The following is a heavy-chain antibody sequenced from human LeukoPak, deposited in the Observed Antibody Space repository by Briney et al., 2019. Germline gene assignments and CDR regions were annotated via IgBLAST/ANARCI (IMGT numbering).Heavy chain of an antibody. CDR2: INWNGGST. CDR3: ASSWYVYFDY. Sequence: GGSLRLSCAASGFTFDDYGMSWVRHAPGKGLEWVSGINWNGGSTVYADSVKGRFTISRDNAKNCLYLQMNSLRAEDTGVYYCASSWYVYFDYWGQGTLVTVSS. D-gene: IGHD6-13*01. J-gene: IGHJ4*02. V-gene: IGHV3-20*04. CDR1: GFTFDDYG.